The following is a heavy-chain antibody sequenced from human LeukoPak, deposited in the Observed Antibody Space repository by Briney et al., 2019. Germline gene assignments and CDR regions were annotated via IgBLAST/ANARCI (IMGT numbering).Heavy chain of an antibody. V-gene: IGHV1-18*04. Sequence: GASVKVSCKASGYTFTNYVINWVRQAPGQGLEWVGWISAYSGNTNYTQKFQGRLTITMDTSTSTAYMELRSLRSDDTAVYFCAREHIFERSRVDYWGQGTLVTVSS. J-gene: IGHJ4*02. CDR1: GYTFTNYV. CDR2: ISAYSGNT. CDR3: AREHIFERSRVDY. D-gene: IGHD2-21*01.